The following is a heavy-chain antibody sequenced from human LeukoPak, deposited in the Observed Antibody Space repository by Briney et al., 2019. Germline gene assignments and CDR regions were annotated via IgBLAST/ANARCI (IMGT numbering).Heavy chain of an antibody. Sequence: GGSLRLSCAASGFTFSSYEMNWVRQAPGKGLEWVSYISSSGSTIYYADSVKGRFTISRDNAKNSLYLQMNSLRAEDTAVYYCAREGKVAGPAFDIWGQGTMVTVSS. D-gene: IGHD6-19*01. CDR1: GFTFSSYE. V-gene: IGHV3-48*03. CDR2: ISSSGSTI. CDR3: AREGKVAGPAFDI. J-gene: IGHJ3*02.